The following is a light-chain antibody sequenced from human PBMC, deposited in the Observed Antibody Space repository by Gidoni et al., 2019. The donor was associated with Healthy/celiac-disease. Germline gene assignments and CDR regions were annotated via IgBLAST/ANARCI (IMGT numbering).Light chain of an antibody. J-gene: IGKJ2*01. CDR3: QQYNNWPPNT. Sequence: EIVMTQPPATLSVSPGERATLSCRASQSVSSNLAWYQQKPGQAPRLLIYGASIRATGIPARFSGSGSGTEFTLTISSLQSEDFAVYYCQQYNNWPPNTFGQGTKLEIK. CDR2: GAS. V-gene: IGKV3D-15*01. CDR1: QSVSSN.